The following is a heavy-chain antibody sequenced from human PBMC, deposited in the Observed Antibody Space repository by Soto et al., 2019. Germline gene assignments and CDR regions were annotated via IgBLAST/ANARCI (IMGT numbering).Heavy chain of an antibody. Sequence: QVQLVESGGGVVQPGRSLRLSCVASGFTFSSYGMHWVRQAPDKGLEWVAVISYDGKVQYYADSVKGRFTISRDNYKNTLYLQRNSLRAEDTAVYYCAKETSPKRANSLDSWGQGTLVTVSS. V-gene: IGHV3-30*18. CDR1: GFTFSSYG. D-gene: IGHD2-2*01. J-gene: IGHJ4*02. CDR3: AKETSPKRANSLDS. CDR2: ISYDGKVQ.